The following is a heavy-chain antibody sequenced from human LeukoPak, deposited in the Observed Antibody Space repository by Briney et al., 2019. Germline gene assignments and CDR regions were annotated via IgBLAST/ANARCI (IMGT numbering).Heavy chain of an antibody. CDR1: GFTFSNAW. V-gene: IGHV3-15*01. D-gene: IGHD3-22*01. CDR3: TSDYYDSSGYRRYY. Sequence: PGGSLRLSCAASGFTFSNAWMSWVRQAPGKGLEWVGRIRSKTDGGTTDYAAPVKGRFTISRDDSKNTLYLQMNSLKTEDTAVYYCTSDYYDSSGYRRYYWGQGTLVTVSS. CDR2: IRSKTDGGTT. J-gene: IGHJ4*02.